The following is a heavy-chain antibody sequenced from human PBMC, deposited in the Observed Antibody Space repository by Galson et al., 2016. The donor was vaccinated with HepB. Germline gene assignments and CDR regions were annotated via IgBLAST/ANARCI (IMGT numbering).Heavy chain of an antibody. V-gene: IGHV3-30-3*01. J-gene: IGHJ6*03. D-gene: IGHD1-26*01. CDR1: GFTFSTYA. CDR2: ISKTGDTT. Sequence: SLRLSCAASGFTFSTYAMSWVRQAPGKGLDWVAVISKTGDTTFYGDSVKGRLTISRDNSKNTVDLQIHSLRSEDAAVYFCARDFKLGAPDYMDVWGKGTTVTVS. CDR3: ARDFKLGAPDYMDV.